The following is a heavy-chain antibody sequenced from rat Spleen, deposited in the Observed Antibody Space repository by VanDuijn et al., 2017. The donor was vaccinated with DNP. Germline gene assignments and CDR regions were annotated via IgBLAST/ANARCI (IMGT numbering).Heavy chain of an antibody. D-gene: IGHD1-11*01. CDR2: ISTNEEYS. V-gene: IGHV5-25*01. CDR3: VRWDYGMYGFDY. J-gene: IGHJ2*01. Sequence: EVQLVESGGGLVQPGRSLRLSCVASGFSFRDYDMAWFRQAPTKGLEWVASISTNEEYSPYRDSVKGRFTISKDNAKSTLYLKRNSLRSEDMATYYCVRWDYGMYGFDYWGQRVMVTVSS. CDR1: GFSFRDYD.